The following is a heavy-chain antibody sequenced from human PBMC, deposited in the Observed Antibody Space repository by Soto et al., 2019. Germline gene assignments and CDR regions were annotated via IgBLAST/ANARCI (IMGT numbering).Heavy chain of an antibody. CDR2: VDSAGSGT. J-gene: IGHJ4*02. V-gene: IGHV3-74*01. Sequence: VPLVESGGGSVQPGGSLRLSCVASGITFSGFWMHWVRQVPGKGLVWVARVDSAGSGTSYADSVKGRFTISRDNAKNTLSLRRDSRRVEDTAVYYCATVFEHWGQGIPVTVSS. CDR3: ATVFEH. CDR1: GITFSGFW.